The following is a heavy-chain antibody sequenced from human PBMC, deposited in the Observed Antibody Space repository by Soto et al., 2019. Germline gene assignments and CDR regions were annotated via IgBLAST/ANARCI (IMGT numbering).Heavy chain of an antibody. CDR1: GFTFSNYA. Sequence: RGSLRLSCAASGFTFSNYAMNWVRQAPGKGLDWVSGISAGGLDAFYADSVKGRFTISRDDSKNTLFLQMTSLRVEDTAVYFCAKDLGARAFHFDYWGQGTLVTVSS. CDR3: AKDLGARAFHFDY. CDR2: ISAGGLDA. V-gene: IGHV3-23*01. D-gene: IGHD1-26*01. J-gene: IGHJ4*02.